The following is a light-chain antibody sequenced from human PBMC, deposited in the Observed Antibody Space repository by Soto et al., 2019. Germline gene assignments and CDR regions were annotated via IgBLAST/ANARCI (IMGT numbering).Light chain of an antibody. V-gene: IGLV1-44*01. CDR3: AAWDDSLNVVV. Sequence: QSVLTQPPSASGTPGQTVTISCSGSRSNIGSNTLNWYQQLPGTAPQLLVSTSNHRPSGVRDRFSASKSGTSASLAISGLQSDDEADYYCAAWDDSLNVVVFGGGTKVPVL. CDR2: TSN. CDR1: RSNIGSNT. J-gene: IGLJ2*01.